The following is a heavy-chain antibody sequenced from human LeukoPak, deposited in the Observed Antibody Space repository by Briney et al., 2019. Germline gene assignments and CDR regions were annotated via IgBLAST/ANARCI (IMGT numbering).Heavy chain of an antibody. J-gene: IGHJ3*01. CDR2: IHNTGST. CDR3: VGDRYLGTRRAFDV. D-gene: IGHD2-15*01. CDR1: GGSINTDVYY. Sequence: SETLSLTCIVSGGSINTDVYYWTWIRKHPRKGLEWIGYIHNTGSTYNPTLKTRVTISKDTSANQFSLTLTSVTAADTAVYYCVGDRYLGTRRAFDVWGQGTMVTVSS. V-gene: IGHV4-31*03.